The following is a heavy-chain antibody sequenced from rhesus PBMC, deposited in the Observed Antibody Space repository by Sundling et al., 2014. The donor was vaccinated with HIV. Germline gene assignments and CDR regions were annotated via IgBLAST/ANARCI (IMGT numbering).Heavy chain of an antibody. CDR2: VSGSTGST. Sequence: QVQLQESGPGLVKPSETLSLTCAVSGGSFSGYYWGWIRQPPGKGLEYIGYVSGSTGSTNYQSSLKSRVTISKDRSKKEFYLKVNSVTAADTAVYFCARLTRSFYDSGYYMDQWGQGVLVTVSS. D-gene: IGHD3-28*01. V-gene: IGHV4-99*01. CDR3: ARLTRSFYDSGYYMDQ. J-gene: IGHJ1*01. CDR1: GGSFSGYY.